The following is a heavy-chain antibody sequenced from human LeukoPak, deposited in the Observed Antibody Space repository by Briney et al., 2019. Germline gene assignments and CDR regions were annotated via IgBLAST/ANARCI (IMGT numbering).Heavy chain of an antibody. CDR3: AREGSPSSGASDAFDI. CDR2: INPSGGST. V-gene: IGHV1-46*01. CDR1: GYTFTSYY. J-gene: IGHJ3*02. Sequence: ASVKVSCKASGYTFTSYYMHWVRQAPGQGLEWMGIINPSGGSTSYAQKFQGRVTMTRDTSTSTVYMELSSLRSEDTAVYYCAREGSPSSGASDAFDIWGQGTMVTVSS. D-gene: IGHD6-19*01.